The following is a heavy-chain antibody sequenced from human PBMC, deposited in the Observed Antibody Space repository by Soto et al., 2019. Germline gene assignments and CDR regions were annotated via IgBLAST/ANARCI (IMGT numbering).Heavy chain of an antibody. Sequence: SETLSLTCAVSGGSISSGGYSWSWIRQPPGKGLEWIGYIYHSGSTYYNPSLKSRVTISVDRSKNQFSLKLSSVTAADTAVYYCARRWGFTFDYWGQGTLVTVSS. J-gene: IGHJ4*02. CDR3: ARRWGFTFDY. D-gene: IGHD1-26*01. CDR1: GGSISSGGYS. CDR2: IYHSGST. V-gene: IGHV4-30-2*01.